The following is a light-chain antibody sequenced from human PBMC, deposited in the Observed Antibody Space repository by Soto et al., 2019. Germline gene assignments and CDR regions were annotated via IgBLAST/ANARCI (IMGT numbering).Light chain of an antibody. V-gene: IGLV2-8*01. CDR3: NPYARSNHWV. CDR1: SSDVGGYNY. CDR2: EVS. Sequence: QSALTQPPSAHGSPGQSVTISCTGTSSDVGGYNYVSWYQQHQGKAPKLMIYEVSKRPSGVPDRFSGSKSGNTASLTVSGLQAEDEADYYCNPYARSNHWVFGVGTTLTVL. J-gene: IGLJ3*02.